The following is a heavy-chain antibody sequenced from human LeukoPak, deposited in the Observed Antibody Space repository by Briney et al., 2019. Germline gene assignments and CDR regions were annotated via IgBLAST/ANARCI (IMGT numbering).Heavy chain of an antibody. D-gene: IGHD2-15*01. Sequence: GASVKVSCKASGGTFSSYAISWVRQAPGQGLEWMGGIIPIFGTANYAQKFQGRVTITADEPTSTAYMELSSLRSEDTAVYYCARDSGVVVAATSGMDVWGQGTTVTVSS. CDR1: GGTFSSYA. J-gene: IGHJ6*02. CDR2: IIPIFGTA. CDR3: ARDSGVVVAATSGMDV. V-gene: IGHV1-69*13.